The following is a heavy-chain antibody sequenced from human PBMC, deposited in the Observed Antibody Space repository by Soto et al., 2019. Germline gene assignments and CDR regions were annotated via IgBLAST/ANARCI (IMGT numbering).Heavy chain of an antibody. CDR3: ARCGNSSSWYASTPWDESGFDY. V-gene: IGHV4-59*01. J-gene: IGHJ4*02. Sequence: PSETLSLTCTVSGGSISSYYWSWIRQPPGKGLEWIGYIYYSGSTNYNPSLKSRVTISVDTSKNQFSPKLSSVTAADTAVYYCARCGNSSSWYASTPWDESGFDYWGQGTLVTVSS. CDR1: GGSISSYY. D-gene: IGHD6-13*01. CDR2: IYYSGST.